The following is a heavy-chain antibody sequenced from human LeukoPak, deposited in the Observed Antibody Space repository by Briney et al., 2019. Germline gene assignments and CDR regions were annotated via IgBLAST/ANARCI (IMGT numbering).Heavy chain of an antibody. J-gene: IGHJ4*02. V-gene: IGHV4-59*01. CDR1: GGSISSYY. CDR2: IYYSGST. Sequence: SETLSLPCTVCGGSISSYYWSWIRQPPGKGLEWIGYIYYSGSTNYNPSLKSRITISVDTSKNQFSLKLSSVTAADTAVYYCARDLYSSSWLNYFDYWGQGTLVTVSS. D-gene: IGHD6-13*01. CDR3: ARDLYSSSWLNYFDY.